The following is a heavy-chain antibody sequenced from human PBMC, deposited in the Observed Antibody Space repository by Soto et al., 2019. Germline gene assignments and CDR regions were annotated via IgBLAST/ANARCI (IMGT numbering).Heavy chain of an antibody. CDR3: ARLIARGTYPSDAFDI. CDR1: GGSFSGYY. Sequence: SETLSLTCAVYGGSFSGYYWSWIRQPPGKGLEWIGEINHSGSTNYNPSLKSRVTIPVDTSKNQFSLKLSSVTAADTAVYYCARLIARGTYPSDAFDIWGQGTMVTVSS. V-gene: IGHV4-34*01. D-gene: IGHD3-16*02. J-gene: IGHJ3*02. CDR2: INHSGST.